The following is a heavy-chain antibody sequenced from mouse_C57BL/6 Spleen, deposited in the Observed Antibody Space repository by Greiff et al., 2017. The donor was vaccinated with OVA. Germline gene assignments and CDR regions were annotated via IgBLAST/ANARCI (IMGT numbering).Heavy chain of an antibody. D-gene: IGHD3-2*02. CDR1: GYTFTSYG. CDR2: IYPRSGNT. Sequence: VQVVESGAELARPGASVKLSCKASGYTFTSYGISWVKQRTGQGLEWIGEIYPRSGNTYYNEKFKGKATLTADKSSSTAYMELRSLTSEDSAVYFCARTAQATFDFDYWGQGTTLTVSS. J-gene: IGHJ2*01. CDR3: ARTAQATFDFDY. V-gene: IGHV1-81*01.